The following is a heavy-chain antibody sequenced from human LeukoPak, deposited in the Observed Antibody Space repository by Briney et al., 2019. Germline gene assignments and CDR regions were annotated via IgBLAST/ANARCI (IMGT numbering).Heavy chain of an antibody. CDR1: GYILTSYG. CDR2: ISGYNGDI. V-gene: IGHV1-18*01. D-gene: IGHD2-15*01. J-gene: IGHJ5*02. CDR3: ARAGLDHCSGGSCYFGWFDP. Sequence: ASVKVSCAASGYILTSYGISWVRQAPGQGLEWMGWISGYNGDINYAQKLQGRVTMTTDTSTSTAYTELRSLRSDDTAVYYCARAGLDHCSGGSCYFGWFDPWGQGTLVTVSS.